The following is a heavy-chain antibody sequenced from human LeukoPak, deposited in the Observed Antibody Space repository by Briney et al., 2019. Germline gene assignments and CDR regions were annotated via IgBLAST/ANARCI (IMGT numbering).Heavy chain of an antibody. D-gene: IGHD3-22*01. CDR3: GRDGGGGSQDYYDSSGYYTFDY. CDR2: INPSGGST. J-gene: IGHJ4*02. V-gene: IGHV1-46*01. Sequence: ASVKVSCKASGYTFTSYYMHWVRQAPGQGLEWMGIINPSGGSTSYAQKFQGRVTMTRDTSTSTVYMELSSLRSEATAVYYCGRDGGGGSQDYYDSSGYYTFDYWGQGTLVTVSS. CDR1: GYTFTSYY.